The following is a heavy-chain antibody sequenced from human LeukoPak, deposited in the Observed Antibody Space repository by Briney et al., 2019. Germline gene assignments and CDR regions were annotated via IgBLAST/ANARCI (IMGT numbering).Heavy chain of an antibody. J-gene: IGHJ6*02. D-gene: IGHD3-10*01. V-gene: IGHV1-69*13. CDR2: IIPIFGTA. CDR1: GGTFSSYA. Sequence: ASVKVSCMASGGTFSSYAISWVRQAPGQGLEWMGGIIPIFGTANYAQKFQGRVTITADESTSTAYMELSSLRSEDTAVYYCARGGRDYYYYYGMDVWGQGTTVTVSS. CDR3: ARGGRDYYYYYGMDV.